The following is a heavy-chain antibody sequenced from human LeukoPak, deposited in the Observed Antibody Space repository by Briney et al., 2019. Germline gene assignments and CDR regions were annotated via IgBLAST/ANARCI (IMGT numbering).Heavy chain of an antibody. V-gene: IGHV1-69*13. CDR2: IIPIFGTA. CDR3: ARAAVAGRGNAFDI. Sequence: ASVKVSCKASGGTFSSYAISWVRQAPGQGLEWMGGIIPIFGTANYAQKFQGRATITADESTSTAYMELSSLRSEDTAVYYCARAAVAGRGNAFDIWGQGTMVTVSS. D-gene: IGHD6-19*01. J-gene: IGHJ3*02. CDR1: GGTFSSYA.